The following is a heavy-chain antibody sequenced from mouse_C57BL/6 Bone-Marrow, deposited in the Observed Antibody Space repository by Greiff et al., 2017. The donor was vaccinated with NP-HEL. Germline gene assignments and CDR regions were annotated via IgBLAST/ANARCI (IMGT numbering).Heavy chain of an antibody. D-gene: IGHD2-10*02. CDR1: GYTFTSYT. V-gene: IGHV1-4*01. CDR2: INPSSGYT. CDR3: ARSYSMAWFAY. J-gene: IGHJ3*01. Sequence: QVQLQQSGAELARPGASVKMSCKASGYTFTSYTMHWVKQRPGQGLEWIGYINPSSGYTKYNQKFKDKATLTADKSSSTAYMQLSSLTSEDSAVYYCARSYSMAWFAYWGQGTLVTVSA.